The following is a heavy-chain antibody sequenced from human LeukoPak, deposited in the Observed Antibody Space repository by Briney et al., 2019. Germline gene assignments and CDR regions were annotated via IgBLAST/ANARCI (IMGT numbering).Heavy chain of an antibody. CDR3: VKDRTGGDIFTDVFDM. CDR1: GFTFDDYA. CDR2: ISWSSRSI. Sequence: PGGSLRLSCAASGFTFDDYAMHWVRQAPGKGLEWVSGISWSSRSIAYADSVKGRFTISRDNAKNSLYLQMNSLRPDDMALYYCVKDRTGGDIFTDVFDMWGQGTMVTVSS. V-gene: IGHV3-9*03. D-gene: IGHD2-21*01. J-gene: IGHJ3*02.